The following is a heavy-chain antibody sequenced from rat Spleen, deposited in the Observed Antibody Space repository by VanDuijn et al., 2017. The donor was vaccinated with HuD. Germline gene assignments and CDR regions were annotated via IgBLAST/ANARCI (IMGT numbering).Heavy chain of an antibody. CDR2: IAYDGRNT. CDR1: GFTFSDYY. J-gene: IGHJ3*01. CDR3: ARLGIAGIGNWFAY. D-gene: IGHD1-2*01. Sequence: EVQLVESDGGLVQPGRSLKLSCAASGFTFSDYYMAWVRQAPTKGLEWVATIAYDGRNTYYRDSVKGRFTISRDNAKSTLYLQMDSLRSEDTATYYCARLGIAGIGNWFAYWGQGTLVTVSS. V-gene: IGHV5-29*01.